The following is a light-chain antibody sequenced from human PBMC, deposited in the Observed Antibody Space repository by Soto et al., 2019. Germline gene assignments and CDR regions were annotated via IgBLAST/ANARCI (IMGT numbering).Light chain of an antibody. J-gene: IGLJ1*01. CDR2: EVN. CDR3: TSFAGSNSYV. CDR1: SSDIGGYTY. Sequence: LTQPPSASGSPGQSVTISCTGTSSDIGGYTYVSWYQHHPGKAPKLMIYEVNKRPSGVPDRFSGSKSGNTASLTVSGLQAEDEADYYCTSFAGSNSYVFGTGTKVTVL. V-gene: IGLV2-8*01.